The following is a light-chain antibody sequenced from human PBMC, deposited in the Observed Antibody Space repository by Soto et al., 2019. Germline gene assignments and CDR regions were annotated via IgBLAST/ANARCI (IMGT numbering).Light chain of an antibody. Sequence: QSALTQPRSVSGSPGQSVSISCTGTSSEVGGYNYVSWYQQHPGKAPKVMIYDVTKRPSGVPDRFSGSKSGNTASLTISGLQAEDEADYYCCSYVVGSLYVFGTGTKLTVL. V-gene: IGLV2-11*01. J-gene: IGLJ1*01. CDR2: DVT. CDR1: SSEVGGYNY. CDR3: CSYVVGSLYV.